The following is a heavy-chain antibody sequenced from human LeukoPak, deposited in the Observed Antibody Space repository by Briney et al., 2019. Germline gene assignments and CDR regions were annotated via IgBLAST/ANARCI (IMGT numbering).Heavy chain of an antibody. J-gene: IGHJ4*02. CDR1: GFTFSSYS. Sequence: PGGSLRLSCAASGFTFSSYSMNWVRQAPGKGLEWVSSISSSSSYIYYADSVKGRFTISRDNAKNSLYLQMNSLRAEDTAVYYCASYPGIAVAGYFDYWGQGTLVTVSS. CDR3: ASYPGIAVAGYFDY. V-gene: IGHV3-21*01. CDR2: ISSSSSYI. D-gene: IGHD6-19*01.